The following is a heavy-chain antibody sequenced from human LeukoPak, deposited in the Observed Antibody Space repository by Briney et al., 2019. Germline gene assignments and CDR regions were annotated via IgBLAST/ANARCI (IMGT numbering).Heavy chain of an antibody. J-gene: IGHJ4*02. Sequence: SQTLSLTCTVSGGSISSGSYYWSWIRQPAGKGLEWIGRIYTSGSTKYNPSLKSRVTISVDTSKNQIFLKVSSVTAADTAVYYCAGSTMVRGDPGLFDYWGQGTLVTVSS. V-gene: IGHV4-61*02. CDR2: IYTSGST. CDR1: GGSISSGSYY. D-gene: IGHD3-10*01. CDR3: AGSTMVRGDPGLFDY.